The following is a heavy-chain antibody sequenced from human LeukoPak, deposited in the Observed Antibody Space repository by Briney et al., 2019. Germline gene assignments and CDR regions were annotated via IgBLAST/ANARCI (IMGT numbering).Heavy chain of an antibody. J-gene: IGHJ3*02. D-gene: IGHD3-3*01. V-gene: IGHV1-18*01. Sequence: ASVKVSCKASGYTFTSYGISWVRQAPGQGLEWMGWISAYNGNTNYAQKLQGRVTMTTDTSTSTAYMELRSLRSDDTAVYYCARGVIFGVVLDAFDIWGQGTMVTVPS. CDR2: ISAYNGNT. CDR3: ARGVIFGVVLDAFDI. CDR1: GYTFTSYG.